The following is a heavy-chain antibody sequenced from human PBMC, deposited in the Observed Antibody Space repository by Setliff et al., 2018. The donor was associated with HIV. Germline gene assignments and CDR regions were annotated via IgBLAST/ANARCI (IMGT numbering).Heavy chain of an antibody. J-gene: IGHJ6*02. D-gene: IGHD4-17*01. V-gene: IGHV4-34*01. CDR3: ARATVTVDFYYYGLDV. CDR2: INHSGCT. Sequence: PSETLSLTCAVYGGSFSDYYWSWIRQPPGKGLEWIGEINHSGCTNYNPSLKSRVTISVDTSKNQFSLKLSSVTAADTAVYYCARATVTVDFYYYGLDVWGQGTTVTVSS. CDR1: GGSFSDYY.